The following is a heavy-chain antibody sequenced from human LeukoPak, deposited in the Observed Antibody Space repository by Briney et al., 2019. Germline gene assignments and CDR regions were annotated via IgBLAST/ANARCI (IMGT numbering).Heavy chain of an antibody. Sequence: SETLSLTCTVSGGSISSGSYYWSWIRQPAGKGLEWIGRIYTSGSTNYNPSLRSRVTISVDTSKNQFSQKLSSVTAADTAVYYCASGRLGRDYFGYWGPGNPGHRLL. CDR3: ASGRLGRDYFGY. J-gene: IGHJ4*02. CDR1: GGSISSGSYY. D-gene: IGHD1-26*01. CDR2: IYTSGST. V-gene: IGHV4-61*02.